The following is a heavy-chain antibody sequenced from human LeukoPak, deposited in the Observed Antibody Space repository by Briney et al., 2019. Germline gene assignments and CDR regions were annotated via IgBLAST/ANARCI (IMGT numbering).Heavy chain of an antibody. V-gene: IGHV3-30-3*01. D-gene: IGHD3-22*01. Sequence: GGSLRLSCAASGFTFSSYAMHWVRQAPGKGLEWVAVISYDGSNKYYADSVKGRFTISRDNSKNTLYLQMNSLRAEDTAVYYCAKDRHYYDSSGYYFDWGQGTLVTVSS. CDR2: ISYDGSNK. CDR3: AKDRHYYDSSGYYFD. J-gene: IGHJ4*02. CDR1: GFTFSSYA.